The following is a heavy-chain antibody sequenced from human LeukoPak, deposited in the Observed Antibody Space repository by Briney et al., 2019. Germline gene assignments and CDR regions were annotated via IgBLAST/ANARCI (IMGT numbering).Heavy chain of an antibody. J-gene: IGHJ6*02. D-gene: IGHD4-17*01. CDR1: GGSISSYY. Sequence: PSETLSLTCTVSGGSISSYYWSWIRQPPGKGLEWIGYIYYSGSTNYNPSLKSRVTISVDTSTNQFSLKLSSVTAADTAVYYCARGPTTVTTLQGPHYGMDVWGQGTTVTVSS. CDR2: IYYSGST. V-gene: IGHV4-59*01. CDR3: ARGPTTVTTLQGPHYGMDV.